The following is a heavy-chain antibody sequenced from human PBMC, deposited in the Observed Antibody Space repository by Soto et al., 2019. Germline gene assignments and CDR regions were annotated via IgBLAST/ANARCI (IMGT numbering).Heavy chain of an antibody. J-gene: IGHJ4*02. D-gene: IGHD3-10*01. Sequence: GESLKISCKGSGYSFTSYWIGWVRQMPGKGLEWMGIIYPGDSDTRYSPSFQGQVTISADKSISTAYLQWSSLKASDTAMYYCARPSITMVRGVIPHYFDYWGQGTLVTVSS. CDR1: GYSFTSYW. CDR2: IYPGDSDT. CDR3: ARPSITMVRGVIPHYFDY. V-gene: IGHV5-51*01.